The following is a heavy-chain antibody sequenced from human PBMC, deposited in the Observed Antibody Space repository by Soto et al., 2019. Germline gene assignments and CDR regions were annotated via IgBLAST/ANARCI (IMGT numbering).Heavy chain of an antibody. Sequence: NPSETLSLTCTVSGGSISPYYWSWIRQPPGKGLEWIGYIYYSGNTEYNPSLKSRVTISVDTSKNQFSLKLSSVTAADTAVYYCARDWHYYDSSGYPRVYGMDVWGQGTTVTVSS. CDR3: ARDWHYYDSSGYPRVYGMDV. V-gene: IGHV4-59*01. CDR1: GGSISPYY. J-gene: IGHJ6*02. CDR2: IYYSGNT. D-gene: IGHD3-22*01.